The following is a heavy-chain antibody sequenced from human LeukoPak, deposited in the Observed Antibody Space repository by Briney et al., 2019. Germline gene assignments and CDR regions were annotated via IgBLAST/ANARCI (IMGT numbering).Heavy chain of an antibody. CDR2: ISAYNGNT. V-gene: IGHV1-18*01. CDR3: ARGNYGSGSYNGDWGLLDY. D-gene: IGHD3-10*01. Sequence: GASVKVSCKASGYTFTSYGISWVRLAPGQGLEWMGWISAYNGNTNYAQKLQGRVTMTTDTSTSTAYMELRSLRSEDTAVYYCARGNYGSGSYNGDWGLLDYWGQGTLVTVSS. CDR1: GYTFTSYG. J-gene: IGHJ4*02.